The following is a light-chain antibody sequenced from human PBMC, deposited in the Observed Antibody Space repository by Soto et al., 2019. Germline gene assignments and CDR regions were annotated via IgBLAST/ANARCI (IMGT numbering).Light chain of an antibody. CDR1: SSDFGGYNY. CDR2: DVS. V-gene: IGLV2-11*01. J-gene: IGLJ1*01. Sequence: QSGLTQPRSVSGSPGQSVTISCIGTSSDFGGYNYVSWYQQHPGKAPKLMIYDVSKRPSGVPDRFSGSKSGNTASLTISGLQAEDEADYYCCSYAGSYTLYVFGTGTKVTVL. CDR3: CSYAGSYTLYV.